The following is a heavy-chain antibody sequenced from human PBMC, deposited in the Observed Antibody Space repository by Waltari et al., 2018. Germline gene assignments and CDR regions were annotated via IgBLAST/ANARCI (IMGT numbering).Heavy chain of an antibody. CDR2: INPSDGGT. Sequence: QVQLVQSGAEVKKPGASVKVSCRTSGDTFSSYFIFGVRQAPGQGLEWMGIINPSDGGTNYPQKFQDRVTMTRDTSTSTVYMELRSLRSEDTAVYYCTRDKLDYYNGMDVWGQGTTVTVSS. D-gene: IGHD3-3*02. V-gene: IGHV1-46*03. CDR3: TRDKLDYYNGMDV. J-gene: IGHJ6*02. CDR1: GDTFSSYF.